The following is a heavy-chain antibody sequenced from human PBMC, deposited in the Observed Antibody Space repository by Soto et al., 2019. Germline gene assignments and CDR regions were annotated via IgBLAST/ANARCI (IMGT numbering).Heavy chain of an antibody. D-gene: IGHD4-17*01. V-gene: IGHV3-33*01. CDR2: IWYDGTNK. J-gene: IGHJ2*01. CDR3: ARGPMTTVTTWGDWYFDL. CDR1: GFTFSSYG. Sequence: QVQLVESGGGVVQPGRSLRLSCATSGFTFSSYGMHWVRQGPGKGLEWVAVIWYDGTNKYYADSVNGRFTISRDDSKNTLYLQMKSLRGGDTAVYYCARGPMTTVTTWGDWYFDLWGRGTLVTVSS.